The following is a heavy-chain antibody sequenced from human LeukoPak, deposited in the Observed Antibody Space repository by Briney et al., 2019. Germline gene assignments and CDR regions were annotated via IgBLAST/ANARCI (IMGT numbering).Heavy chain of an antibody. CDR3: ARHDYDILTGYYRGGDYYYYGMDV. Sequence: SETLSLTCTVSGGSISSYYWSWIRQPPGEGLEWIGYIYYSGSTNYNPSLKSRVTISVDTSKNQFSLKLSSVTAADTAVYYCARHDYDILTGYYRGGDYYYYGMDVWGQGTTVTVSS. J-gene: IGHJ6*02. CDR2: IYYSGST. V-gene: IGHV4-59*08. CDR1: GGSISSYY. D-gene: IGHD3-9*01.